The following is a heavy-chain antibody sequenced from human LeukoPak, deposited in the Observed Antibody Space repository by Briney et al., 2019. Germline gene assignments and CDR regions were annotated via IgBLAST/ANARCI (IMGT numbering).Heavy chain of an antibody. CDR1: GGSLSGCY. Sequence: SETLSLTCAVYGGSLSGCYWSWIRQPPGKGLEWIGEINHSGSTNYNLSLKSRVTISVDTSKNQFSLKLSSVTAADTAVYYCSRGVTDPNWGQGTLVTVSS. J-gene: IGHJ4*02. CDR3: SRGVTDPN. CDR2: INHSGST. V-gene: IGHV4-34*01. D-gene: IGHD3-16*01.